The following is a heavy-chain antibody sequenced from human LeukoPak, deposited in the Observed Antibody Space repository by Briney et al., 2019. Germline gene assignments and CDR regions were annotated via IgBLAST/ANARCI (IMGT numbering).Heavy chain of an antibody. J-gene: IGHJ6*02. Sequence: GGSLRLSCAASGFTFSNYDMYWVRQVTEKGLEWVSAIGTAGDTHYPGSLKGRFTISRGNAKNSLYLQMNSLTAGDTAVYYCARAGVTMVRGLDYGMDVWGQGTTVTVSS. CDR3: ARAGVTMVRGLDYGMDV. CDR1: GFTFSNYD. V-gene: IGHV3-13*01. CDR2: IGTAGDT. D-gene: IGHD3-10*01.